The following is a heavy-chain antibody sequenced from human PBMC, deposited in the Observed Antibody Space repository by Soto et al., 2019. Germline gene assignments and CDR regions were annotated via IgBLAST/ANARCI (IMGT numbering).Heavy chain of an antibody. CDR2: IGTAGDT. J-gene: IGHJ6*02. V-gene: IGHV3-13*01. Sequence: GSLRLSWAASGFTFSIYDMHWVRQTTGRGLEWVSAIGTAGDTYYPGSVKGRLAISRENAKKSLYLQMNSLRAGDTAVYYCARGSPYYYDSGGYGGMDAWGQGTTVTVSS. D-gene: IGHD3-22*01. CDR1: GFTFSIYD. CDR3: ARGSPYYYDSGGYGGMDA.